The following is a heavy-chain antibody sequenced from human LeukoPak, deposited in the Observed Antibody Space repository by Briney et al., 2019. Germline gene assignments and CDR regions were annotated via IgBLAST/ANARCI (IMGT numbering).Heavy chain of an antibody. V-gene: IGHV1-2*06. CDR1: GYTFTGYY. CDR2: INPNSGGT. J-gene: IGHJ4*02. Sequence: ASVKVSCKASGYTFTGYYMHWVRQAPGQGLEWMGRINPNSGGTNYAQKFQGRVTMTRDTSISTAYMELSRLRSDDTAVYNCATGTKNYYDSSGYYYEDYWGQGTLVTVSS. D-gene: IGHD3-22*01. CDR3: ATGTKNYYDSSGYYYEDY.